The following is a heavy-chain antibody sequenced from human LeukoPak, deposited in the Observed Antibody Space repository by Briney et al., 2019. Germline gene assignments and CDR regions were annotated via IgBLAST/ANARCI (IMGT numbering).Heavy chain of an antibody. J-gene: IGHJ4*02. D-gene: IGHD6-19*01. CDR2: INPSGGST. Sequence: GASVKVSCEASGYTFTSYYMHWVRQAPGQGLEWMGIINPSGGSTSYAQKFQGRVTMTRDTSTSTVYMELSSLRSEDTAVYYCASYSSGWSLSGYFDYWGQGTLVTVSS. CDR3: ASYSSGWSLSGYFDY. V-gene: IGHV1-46*01. CDR1: GYTFTSYY.